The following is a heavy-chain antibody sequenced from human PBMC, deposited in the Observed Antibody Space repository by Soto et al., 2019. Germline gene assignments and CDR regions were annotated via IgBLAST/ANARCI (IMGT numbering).Heavy chain of an antibody. CDR1: GFTFSSYG. J-gene: IGHJ3*02. Sequence: QVQLVESGGGVVQPGRSLRLSCAASGFTFSSYGMHWVRQAPGKGLEWVAVISYDGSNKYYADSVKGRFTISRDNSKNTLYLQMNSLRAEDTAVYYCAKGHYDILTGVADAFDIWGQGTMVIVS. CDR3: AKGHYDILTGVADAFDI. CDR2: ISYDGSNK. D-gene: IGHD3-9*01. V-gene: IGHV3-30*18.